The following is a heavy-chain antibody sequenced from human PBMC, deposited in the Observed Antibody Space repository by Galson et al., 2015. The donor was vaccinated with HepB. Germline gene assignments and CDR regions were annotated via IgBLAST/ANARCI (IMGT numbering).Heavy chain of an antibody. J-gene: IGHJ4*02. CDR2: IRSKAYGGTT. CDR3: TRGPSKGAENSSGWPTGDY. D-gene: IGHD6-19*01. Sequence: SLRLSCAASGFTFGDYAMSWFRQAPGKGLEWVGFIRSKAYGGTTEYAAPVKGRFTISRDDSKSIAYLQMNSLKTEDTAVYYCTRGPSKGAENSSGWPTGDYWGQGTLVTVSS. V-gene: IGHV3-49*03. CDR1: GFTFGDYA.